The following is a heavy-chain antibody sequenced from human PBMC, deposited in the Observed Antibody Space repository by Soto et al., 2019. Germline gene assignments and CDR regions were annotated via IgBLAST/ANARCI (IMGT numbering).Heavy chain of an antibody. CDR3: ARDHYYDSSGYLFPH. V-gene: IGHV4-61*01. D-gene: IGHD3-22*01. J-gene: IGHJ1*01. CDR1: GGSVSSGSYY. Sequence: QVQLQESGPGLVKPSETLSLTCTVSGGSVSSGSYYWSWIRQPPGKGLEWIGYIYYSGSTNYNPSLKSRVTISVDPSKNQFSLKLSSVTAADTAVYYCARDHYYDSSGYLFPHWGHGTLVTVSS. CDR2: IYYSGST.